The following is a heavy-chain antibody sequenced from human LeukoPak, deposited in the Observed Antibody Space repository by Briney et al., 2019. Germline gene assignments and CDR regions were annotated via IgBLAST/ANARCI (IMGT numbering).Heavy chain of an antibody. CDR1: GFTFSTYS. Sequence: PGGSLRLSCAASGFTFSTYSMNWVRQAPGKGLEWVSSISTSSNYIYYADSVKGRFTISRDNAKNTLYLQMNSLRAEDTAVYYCARDDRSVAGHQFDYWGQGTLVTVSS. CDR3: ARDDRSVAGHQFDY. D-gene: IGHD6-19*01. CDR2: ISTSSNYI. J-gene: IGHJ4*02. V-gene: IGHV3-21*01.